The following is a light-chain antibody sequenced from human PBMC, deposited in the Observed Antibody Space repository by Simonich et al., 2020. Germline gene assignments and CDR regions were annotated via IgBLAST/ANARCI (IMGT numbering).Light chain of an antibody. J-gene: IGKJ2*01. CDR2: WAS. V-gene: IGKV4-1*01. CDR3: QQYYSTPYT. Sequence: DIVMTQSPDSLAVFLGERATINLKSSQSVLYSSNNQKYLAWYQQKPGQPPKLLIYWASTRESGVPDRFSGSGSGTDFTLTISSLQAEDVAVYYCQQYYSTPYTFGQGTKLEIK. CDR1: QSVLYSSNNQKY.